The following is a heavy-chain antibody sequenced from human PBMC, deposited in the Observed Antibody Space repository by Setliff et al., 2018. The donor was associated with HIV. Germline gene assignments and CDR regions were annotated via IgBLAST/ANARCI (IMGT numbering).Heavy chain of an antibody. J-gene: IGHJ2*01. D-gene: IGHD1-20*01. CDR3: ARVRFNFDNVRCFDL. V-gene: IGHV4-34*01. Sequence: SETLSLTCAVYRGSFSHYYWTWIRQSPGKGLEWIAEINQERTTFYNPSLKSRVTMSLGTSRNEVSLRLSSVTAADTATYFCARVRFNFDNVRCFDLWGPGTLVTVSS. CDR1: RGSFSHYY. CDR2: INQERTT.